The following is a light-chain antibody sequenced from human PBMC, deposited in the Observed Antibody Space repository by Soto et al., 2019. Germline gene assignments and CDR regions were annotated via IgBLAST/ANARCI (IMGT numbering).Light chain of an antibody. J-gene: IGLJ1*01. CDR2: DVT. CDR3: CSYAGSYTYV. Sequence: QYALTQPRSVSGSPGQSVTISCTGTNSDVGTFYFVSWYQQYPDKGPKLIIYDVTERPSGVPDRFSGSKSGNTASLTISGLQAEDEADYYCCSYAGSYTYVFGSGTKVTVL. CDR1: NSDVGTFYF. V-gene: IGLV2-11*01.